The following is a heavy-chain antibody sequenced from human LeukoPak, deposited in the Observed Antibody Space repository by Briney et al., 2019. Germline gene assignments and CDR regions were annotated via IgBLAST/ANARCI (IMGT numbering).Heavy chain of an antibody. CDR3: ARLPTHFEMATIRRPPMTSRFDP. J-gene: IGHJ5*02. CDR2: IYYSGST. CDR1: GGSISSSSYY. V-gene: IGHV4-39*01. D-gene: IGHD5-24*01. Sequence: PSETLSLTCTVSGGSISSSSYYWGWIRQPPGKGLEWIGSIYYSGSTYYNPSLKSRVTISVDTSKNQFSLKLSSVTAADTAVYYCARLPTHFEMATIRRPPMTSRFDPWGQGTLVTVSS.